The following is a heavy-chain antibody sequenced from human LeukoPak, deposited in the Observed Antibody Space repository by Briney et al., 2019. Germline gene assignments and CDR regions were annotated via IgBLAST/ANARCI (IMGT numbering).Heavy chain of an antibody. J-gene: IGHJ4*02. CDR2: ISSRGSTR. Sequence: KPGGSLRLSCAASGFTFSDYYMSWIRQAPGKGLEWVSYISSRGSTRYYADSVKGRFTISRDNAKNSLYLQMNSLRAEDTAVYYCASLVATRYYFDYWGQGTLVTVSS. CDR3: ASLVATRYYFDY. CDR1: GFTFSDYY. V-gene: IGHV3-11*04. D-gene: IGHD5-12*01.